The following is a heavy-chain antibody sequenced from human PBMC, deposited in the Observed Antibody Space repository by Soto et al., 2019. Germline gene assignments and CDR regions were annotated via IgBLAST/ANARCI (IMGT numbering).Heavy chain of an antibody. CDR3: ARERPPPGDYAGH. CDR2: ITSSSSYI. Sequence: EVQLVESGGGLVKPGGSLRLSCAASGFTFSTYSMNWVRQAPGKGLEWVSSITSSSSYIFYADAVKGRFAISRDNAKNALYLQMNSLRAEDTAVYSCARERPPPGDYAGHWGQGTLVTVSS. CDR1: GFTFSTYS. V-gene: IGHV3-21*06. D-gene: IGHD4-17*01. J-gene: IGHJ4*02.